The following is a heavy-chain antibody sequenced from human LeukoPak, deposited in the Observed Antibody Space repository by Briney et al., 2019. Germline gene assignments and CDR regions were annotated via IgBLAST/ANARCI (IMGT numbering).Heavy chain of an antibody. CDR2: IYPGDSDT. Sequence: GESLKISCKGSGYSLPIYWIAWVRQMPGKGLEWMGIIYPGDSDTRYSPSFQGQVTISADESISTAYLQWSSLKASDTAMYYCAGRSSSVFSSGYWGQRTLVTVSS. J-gene: IGHJ4*02. D-gene: IGHD3-22*01. V-gene: IGHV5-51*01. CDR3: AGRSSSVFSSGY. CDR1: GYSLPIYW.